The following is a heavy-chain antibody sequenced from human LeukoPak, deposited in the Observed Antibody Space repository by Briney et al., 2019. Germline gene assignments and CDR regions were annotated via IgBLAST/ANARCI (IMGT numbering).Heavy chain of an antibody. J-gene: IGHJ4*02. V-gene: IGHV3-43*01. CDR2: ISWDGGST. D-gene: IGHD3-22*01. CDR3: ARHRVLYYDSSGYYALDY. CDR1: GFTFDDYS. Sequence: PGGSLRLSCAASGFTFDDYSMHWVRQGPGKGLEWVSVISWDGGSTSYADSVKGRFTISRDNSKNSLYLQMNSLRAEDTALYYCARHRVLYYDSSGYYALDYWGQGTLVTVSS.